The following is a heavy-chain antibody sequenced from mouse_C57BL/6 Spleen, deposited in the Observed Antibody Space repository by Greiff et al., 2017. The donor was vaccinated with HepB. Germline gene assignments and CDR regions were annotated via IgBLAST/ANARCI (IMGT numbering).Heavy chain of an antibody. CDR1: GFTFSSYG. D-gene: IGHD1-1*01. V-gene: IGHV5-6*01. CDR3: ARPRITTVVEGAMDY. J-gene: IGHJ4*01. Sequence: EVKLQESGGDLVKPGGSLKLSCAASGFTFSSYGMSWVRQTPDKRLEWVATISSGGSYTYYPDSVKGRFTISRDNAKNTLYLQMSSLKSEDTAMYYCARPRITTVVEGAMDYWGQGTSVTVSS. CDR2: ISSGGSYT.